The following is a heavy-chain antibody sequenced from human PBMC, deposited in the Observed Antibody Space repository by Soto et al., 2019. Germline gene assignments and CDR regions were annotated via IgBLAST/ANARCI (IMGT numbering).Heavy chain of an antibody. CDR1: GFTFGNYG. CDR3: AKGFIVGATVIRPDDAFDV. CDR2: ISGGGGST. V-gene: IGHV3-23*01. J-gene: IGHJ3*01. Sequence: EVQLLESGGGLVQPGGSLRLSCAASGFTFGNYGMNWVRQAPGKGLEWVSGISGGGGSTYYGDSVKGRFTISRDPSKNTVFLEMNSLRAEDTAVYYCAKGFIVGATVIRPDDAFDVWGQGTLVTVSS. D-gene: IGHD2-21*02.